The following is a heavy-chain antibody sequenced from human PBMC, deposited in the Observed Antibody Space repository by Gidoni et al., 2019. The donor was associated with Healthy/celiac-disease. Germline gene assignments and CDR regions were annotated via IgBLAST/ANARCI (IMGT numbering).Heavy chain of an antibody. CDR1: GGSISSYY. CDR2: IYYSGST. J-gene: IGHJ4*02. V-gene: IGHV4-59*08. Sequence: QVQLQESGPGLVKPSETLSLTCTVSGGSISSYYWSWIRQPPGKGLEWIGYIYYSGSTNYNPSLKSRVTISVDTSKNQFSLKLSSVTAADTAVYYCARQVGTMVRGAFFDYWGQGTLVTVSS. CDR3: ARQVGTMVRGAFFDY. D-gene: IGHD3-10*01.